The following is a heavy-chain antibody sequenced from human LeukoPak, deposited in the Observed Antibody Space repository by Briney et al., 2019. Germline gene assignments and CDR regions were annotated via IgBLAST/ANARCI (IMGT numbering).Heavy chain of an antibody. CDR1: GYTFTGYY. V-gene: IGHV1-2*02. CDR2: INPNSGGT. Sequence: ASVKVSCKASGYTFTGYYIHWVRQAPGQGLEWMGWINPNSGGTNYAQKFQGRVTMTRDTSISTAYMELSRLRSEDTAVYYCASGTVLLGSQHDAFDIWGQGTMVTVSS. D-gene: IGHD3-10*01. CDR3: ASGTVLLGSQHDAFDI. J-gene: IGHJ3*02.